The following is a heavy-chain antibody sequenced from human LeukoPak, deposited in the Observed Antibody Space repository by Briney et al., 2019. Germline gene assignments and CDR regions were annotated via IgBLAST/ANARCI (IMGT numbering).Heavy chain of an antibody. J-gene: IGHJ6*02. Sequence: ASVKVSCKASGYTFTGYYMHWVRQAPGQGLEWMGWINPNSGGTNYAQKSQGRVTMTRDTSISTAYMELSRLRSDDTAVYYCARGQAGYSYGPDPYYYYYGMDVWGQGTTVTVSS. V-gene: IGHV1-2*02. CDR1: GYTFTGYY. CDR2: INPNSGGT. D-gene: IGHD5-18*01. CDR3: ARGQAGYSYGPDPYYYYYGMDV.